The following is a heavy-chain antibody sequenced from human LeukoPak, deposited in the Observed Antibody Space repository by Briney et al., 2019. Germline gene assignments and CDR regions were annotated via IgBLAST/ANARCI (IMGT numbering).Heavy chain of an antibody. J-gene: IGHJ4*02. CDR1: GFTFSSYA. V-gene: IGHV3-30-3*01. CDR3: ARVSYSSVFDY. D-gene: IGHD6-19*01. Sequence: GGSLRLSCAASGFTFSSYAMPWVRQAPGKGLEWVAVISYDGSNKYYADSVKGRFTISRDNSKNTLYLQMNSLRAEDTAVYYCARVSYSSVFDYWGQGTLVTVSS. CDR2: ISYDGSNK.